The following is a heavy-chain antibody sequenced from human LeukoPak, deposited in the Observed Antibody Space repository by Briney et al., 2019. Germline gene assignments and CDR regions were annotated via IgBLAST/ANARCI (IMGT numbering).Heavy chain of an antibody. J-gene: IGHJ4*02. D-gene: IGHD6-13*01. Sequence: GGSLRLSCAASGFTFSSYAMHWVRQAPGKRLEWVAVISYDGSNKYYADSVKGRFTISRDNSKNTLYLQMNSLRAEDTAVYYCAREYSSSWSYNTFDYWGQGTLVTVSS. CDR2: ISYDGSNK. CDR3: AREYSSSWSYNTFDY. V-gene: IGHV3-30*04. CDR1: GFTFSSYA.